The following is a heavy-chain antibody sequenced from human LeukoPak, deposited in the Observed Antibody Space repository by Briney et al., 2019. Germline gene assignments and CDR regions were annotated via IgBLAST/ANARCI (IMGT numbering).Heavy chain of an antibody. V-gene: IGHV3-9*01. J-gene: IGHJ4*02. Sequence: GGSLRLSCAASGFTFDDYAMHWVRQAPGKGLEWASGISWNSGSIGYADSVKGRFTISRDNAKNSLYLQMNSLRAEDTALYYCAKDKGSRGSSPLDYWGQGTLVTVSS. CDR3: AKDKGSRGSSPLDY. CDR2: ISWNSGSI. D-gene: IGHD6-13*01. CDR1: GFTFDDYA.